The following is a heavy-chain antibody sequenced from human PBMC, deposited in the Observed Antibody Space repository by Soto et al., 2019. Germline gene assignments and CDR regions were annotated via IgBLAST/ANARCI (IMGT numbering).Heavy chain of an antibody. CDR1: GFTFSSYS. D-gene: IGHD5-12*01. CDR3: ARDPPPGYDHDY. CDR2: ISSSSSYI. V-gene: IGHV3-21*01. Sequence: EVQLVESGGGLVKPGGSLRLSCAACGFTFSSYSMNWVRQAPGKGLEWVSSISSSSSYIYYADSVKGRFTISRDNAKNSLYLQMNSLRAEDTAVYYCARDPPPGYDHDYWGQGTLVTVSS. J-gene: IGHJ4*02.